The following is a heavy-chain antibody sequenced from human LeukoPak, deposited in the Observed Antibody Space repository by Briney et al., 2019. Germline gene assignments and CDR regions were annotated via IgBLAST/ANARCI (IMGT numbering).Heavy chain of an antibody. CDR3: AKGAGGFSYYNWFDP. CDR1: GYSISSGYY. CDR2: IYHSGRT. V-gene: IGHV4-38-2*02. Sequence: SETLSLTCTVSGYSISSGYYWGWIRQPPGKLLEWIGSIYHSGRTFYNPSLKSRVTISVDTSKNQFSLKLASVTAADTAIYYCAKGAGGFSYYNWFDPWGQGTLVTVSS. D-gene: IGHD5-18*01. J-gene: IGHJ5*02.